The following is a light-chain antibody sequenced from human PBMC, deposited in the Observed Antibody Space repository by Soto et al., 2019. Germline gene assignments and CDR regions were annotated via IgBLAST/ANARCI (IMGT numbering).Light chain of an antibody. V-gene: IGKV1-39*01. CDR1: PSVRSY. CDR3: QQSFNTPYN. J-gene: IGKJ2*01. CDR2: GAS. Sequence: DIQMTQSPSSLSASVGDRVTITCRASPSVRSYLNWYQQKPGKAPKVLIYGASTLQSGVPSRFSGSGSGTAFTLTISSLQPEAFATYYCQQSFNTPYNFGQGTKLEIK.